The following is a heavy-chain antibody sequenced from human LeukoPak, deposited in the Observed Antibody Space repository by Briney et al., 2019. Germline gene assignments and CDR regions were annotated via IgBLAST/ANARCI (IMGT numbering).Heavy chain of an antibody. Sequence: SVKVSCKASGGTFSSYAISWVRQAPGQGLEWMGRIIPIFGTANYAQKFQGRVTITTDESTSTAYMGLSSLRSEDTAVYYCARAVVTMIVDWYFDLWGRGTLVTVSS. D-gene: IGHD3-22*01. CDR3: ARAVVTMIVDWYFDL. J-gene: IGHJ2*01. CDR1: GGTFSSYA. CDR2: IIPIFGTA. V-gene: IGHV1-69*05.